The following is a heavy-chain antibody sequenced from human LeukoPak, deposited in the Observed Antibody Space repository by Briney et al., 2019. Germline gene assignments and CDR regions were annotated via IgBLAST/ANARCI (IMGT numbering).Heavy chain of an antibody. J-gene: IGHJ4*02. CDR2: INHSGST. V-gene: IGHV4-34*01. D-gene: IGHD3-10*01. CDR1: GGSFSGYY. CDR3: ARGPLRYYGSGSYPGLDY. Sequence: PSETLSLTCAVYGGSFSGYYWSWIRQPPGKGLEWIGEINHSGSTNYNPSLKSRVTISVDTSKNQFSLKLSSVTAADTAVYYCARGPLRYYGSGSYPGLDYWGQGTLVTVSS.